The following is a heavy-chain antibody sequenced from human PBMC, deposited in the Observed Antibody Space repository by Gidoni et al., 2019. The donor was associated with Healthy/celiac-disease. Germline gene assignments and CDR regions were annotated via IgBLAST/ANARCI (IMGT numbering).Heavy chain of an antibody. CDR1: GFTFSSYG. CDR2: IWYDGSNK. V-gene: IGHV3-33*01. J-gene: IGHJ6*02. D-gene: IGHD6-13*01. CDR3: ARGEDSSSWRGYYYYGMDV. Sequence: QVQLVESGGGVVQPGRSLRLSCAASGFTFSSYGLHWVRQAPGKGLEWVAVIWYDGSNKYYADSVKGRFTISRDNSKNTLYLQMNSLRAEDTAVYYCARGEDSSSWRGYYYYGMDVWGQGTTVTVSS.